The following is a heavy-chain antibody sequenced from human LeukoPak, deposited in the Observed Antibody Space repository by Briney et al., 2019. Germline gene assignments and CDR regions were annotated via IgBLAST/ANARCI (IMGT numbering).Heavy chain of an antibody. D-gene: IGHD2-2*01. CDR3: TRRSAALVGFDY. CDR2: IKQDGSEK. CDR1: GFIFSNYW. Sequence: GGSLRLSCAASGFIFSNYWMSWVRQAPGKGLEWVANIKQDGSEKSYVDSVKGRFTISRDNAKNSLYLQMNSLRVEDTAVYYCTRRSAALVGFDYWGQGTLVTVSS. V-gene: IGHV3-7*01. J-gene: IGHJ4*02.